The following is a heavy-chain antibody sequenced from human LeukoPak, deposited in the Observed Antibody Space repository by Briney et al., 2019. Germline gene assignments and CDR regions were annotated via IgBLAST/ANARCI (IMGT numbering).Heavy chain of an antibody. Sequence: GGSLRLSCAASGFTFSDYYMSWIRQAPGKGLEWVSYISSSGSTIYYADSVKGRFTISRDNAKNSLYLQMSSLRAEDTAVYYCARWVSSGSVDPWGQGTLVTVSS. J-gene: IGHJ5*02. D-gene: IGHD6-19*01. V-gene: IGHV3-11*01. CDR3: ARWVSSGSVDP. CDR2: ISSSGSTI. CDR1: GFTFSDYY.